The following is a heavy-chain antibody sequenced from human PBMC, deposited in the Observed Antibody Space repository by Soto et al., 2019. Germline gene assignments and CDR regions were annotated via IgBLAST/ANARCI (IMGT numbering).Heavy chain of an antibody. V-gene: IGHV2-5*02. D-gene: IGHD2-15*01. CDR3: AHSLRLESCSGGSCYYFDY. Sequence: QITLKESGPTLVKPTQTLTLTCTFSGFSLRTSGVGVGWIRQPPGKALEWLALIYWDDDKRYSPSLKSRLAIRTDTSKNQVVLTMTNMDPVDTATYYCAHSLRLESCSGGSCYYFDYWGQGTLVTVSS. CDR1: GFSLRTSGVG. CDR2: IYWDDDK. J-gene: IGHJ4*02.